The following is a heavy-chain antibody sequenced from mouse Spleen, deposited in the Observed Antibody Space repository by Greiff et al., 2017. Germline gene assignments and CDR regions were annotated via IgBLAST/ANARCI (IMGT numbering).Heavy chain of an antibody. CDR3: ARGGSYSNYEDY. V-gene: IGHV1-55*01. Sequence: QVQLKQSGAELVKPGASVKMSCKASGYTFTSYWITWVKQRPGQGLEWIGDIYPGSGSTNYNEKFKSKATLTVDTSSSTAYMQLSSLTSEDSAVYYCARGGSYSNYEDYWGQGTTLTVSS. D-gene: IGHD2-5*01. J-gene: IGHJ2*01. CDR1: GYTFTSYW. CDR2: IYPGSGST.